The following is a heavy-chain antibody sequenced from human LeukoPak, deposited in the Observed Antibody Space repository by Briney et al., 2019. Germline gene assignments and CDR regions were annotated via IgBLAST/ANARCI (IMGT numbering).Heavy chain of an antibody. V-gene: IGHV6-1*01. J-gene: IGHJ5*02. D-gene: IGHD1-26*01. CDR1: GDSVSSNSAA. CDR2: TYYRSKWYN. CDR3: ARLSHSGSYSRWDNWFDP. Sequence: SQTLSLTCAISGDSVSSNSAAWNWIRQSPSRGLEWLGRTYYRSKWYNDYAVSVKSRITINPDTSKNQFSLKLSSVTAADTAVYYCARLSHSGSYSRWDNWFDPWGQGTLVTVSS.